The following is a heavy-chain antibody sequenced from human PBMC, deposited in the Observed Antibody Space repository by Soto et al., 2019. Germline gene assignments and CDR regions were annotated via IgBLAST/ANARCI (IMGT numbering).Heavy chain of an antibody. CDR1: GFTFRSYG. D-gene: IGHD6-25*01. J-gene: IGHJ6*02. Sequence: ESGGGVVQPGRSLRLSCAASGFTFRSYGMHWVRQAPGKGLEWVAVTSYDGSNKYYADSVKGRFTISRDNSKNTLYLQMNSLRAEDTAVYYCAKDRRPNYYCGMDVWGQGTTVTVSS. CDR3: AKDRRPNYYCGMDV. CDR2: TSYDGSNK. V-gene: IGHV3-30*18.